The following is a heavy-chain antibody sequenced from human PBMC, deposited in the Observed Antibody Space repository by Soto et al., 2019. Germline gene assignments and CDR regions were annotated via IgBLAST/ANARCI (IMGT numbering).Heavy chain of an antibody. CDR3: ARQLERGDLPEAFEY. CDR1: GGSFSGYY. J-gene: IGHJ4*02. V-gene: IGHV4-34*01. Sequence: QVQLQQWGAGLLKPSETLSLTCAVYGGSFSGYYWSWIRQPPGKGLEWIGEIDHSGSTNYNPSLKSRVTMSVDTSKDQLSLKLYSVTAEDTAVYYCARQLERGDLPEAFEYWGQGTLAIVSS. D-gene: IGHD1-1*01. CDR2: IDHSGST.